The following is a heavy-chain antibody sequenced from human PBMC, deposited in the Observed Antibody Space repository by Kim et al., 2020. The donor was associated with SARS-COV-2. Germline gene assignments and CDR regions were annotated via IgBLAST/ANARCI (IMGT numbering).Heavy chain of an antibody. Sequence: KGRFTISRDNAKNSLYLQMNSLRAEDTALYHCARVWVTGGDGYVGAFDIWGQGTMVTVSS. CDR3: ARVWVTGGDGYVGAFDI. J-gene: IGHJ3*02. D-gene: IGHD2-21*01. V-gene: IGHV3-20*01.